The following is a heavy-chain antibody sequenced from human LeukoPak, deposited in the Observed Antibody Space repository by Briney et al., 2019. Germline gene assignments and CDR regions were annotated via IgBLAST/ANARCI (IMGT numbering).Heavy chain of an antibody. CDR3: AKGRSDRLKDGMDV. D-gene: IGHD3-22*01. CDR2: ISIYGSNK. Sequence: GGSLTLSWTGSAFTFTAYAMHWVRQAPGRGPEWAAVISIYGSNKHYADSGKGRFTISRDNSKNTLYLQMNSLRPDDTALYYCAKGRSDRLKDGMDVWGQGTTVTVSS. CDR1: AFTFTAYA. V-gene: IGHV3-30-3*01. J-gene: IGHJ6*02.